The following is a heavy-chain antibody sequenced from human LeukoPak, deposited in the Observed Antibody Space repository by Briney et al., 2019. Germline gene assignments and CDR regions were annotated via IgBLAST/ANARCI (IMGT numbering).Heavy chain of an antibody. D-gene: IGHD3-10*01. CDR3: ARHQEGEYFGELFDY. V-gene: IGHV4-39*01. Sequence: SETLSLTFSVSGVSISSGSYYWGWIRQPPGKGLEWLGSVHYSWIAHYNPSLKSLANISVDTYNNQFSLKLSSVTAADTAVYYCARHQEGEYFGELFDYWGQGTLVTVSS. J-gene: IGHJ4*02. CDR2: VHYSWIA. CDR1: GVSISSGSYY.